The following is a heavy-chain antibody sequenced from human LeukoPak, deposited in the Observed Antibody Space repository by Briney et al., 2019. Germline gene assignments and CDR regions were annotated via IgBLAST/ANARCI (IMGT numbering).Heavy chain of an antibody. Sequence: GGSLRLSCAASGFTFDDYGMSWVRQAPGKGLEWVSGINWNGGSTGYADSVKGRFTISRDNVKNSLYLQMNSLRAEDTALYYCARGMGNYVSFGYWGQGTLVTVSS. CDR2: INWNGGST. J-gene: IGHJ4*02. CDR1: GFTFDDYG. D-gene: IGHD1-7*01. CDR3: ARGMGNYVSFGY. V-gene: IGHV3-20*04.